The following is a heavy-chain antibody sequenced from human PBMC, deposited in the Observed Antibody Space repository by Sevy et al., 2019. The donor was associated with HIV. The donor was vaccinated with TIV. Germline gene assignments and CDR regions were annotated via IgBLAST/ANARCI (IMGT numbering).Heavy chain of an antibody. CDR1: GFTFSSYG. CDR2: ISYDGSNK. J-gene: IGHJ6*02. Sequence: GGSLRLSCAASGFTFSSYGMHWVRQAPGKGLEWVAVISYDGSNKYYADSVKGRFTISRDNSENTLYLQMNSLRAEDTAVYYCAKGVDIVLVPAAIHPDGMDVWGQGTTVTVSS. CDR3: AKGVDIVLVPAAIHPDGMDV. D-gene: IGHD2-2*03. V-gene: IGHV3-30*18.